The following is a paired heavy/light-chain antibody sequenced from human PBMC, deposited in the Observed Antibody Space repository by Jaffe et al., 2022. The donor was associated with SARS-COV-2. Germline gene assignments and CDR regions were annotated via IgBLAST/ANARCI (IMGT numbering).Heavy chain of an antibody. D-gene: IGHD2-8*02. CDR3: ARGLVAGAFDI. CDR2: IKSDGSEK. J-gene: IGHJ3*02. CDR1: GFTFSHYW. Sequence: EVQLVESGGGLVQPGGSLRLSCAASGFTFSHYWMSWVRQAPGKGLEWVANIKSDGSEKSYVDSLRGRFTISRDNAKNSLYLQMNSLRADDTAVYYCARGLVAGAFDIWGQGTMVTVS. V-gene: IGHV3-7*03.
Light chain of an antibody. CDR2: DAS. Sequence: EIVLTQSPATLSLSPGERATLSCRASQSVGGYLAWYQQKPGQAPRLLFYDASNRATGIPARFSGSRSATDFTLIISSLEPEDFAVYYCQQRYNWPFTFGPGTKVDIK. J-gene: IGKJ3*01. CDR3: QQRYNWPFT. V-gene: IGKV3-11*01. CDR1: QSVGGY.